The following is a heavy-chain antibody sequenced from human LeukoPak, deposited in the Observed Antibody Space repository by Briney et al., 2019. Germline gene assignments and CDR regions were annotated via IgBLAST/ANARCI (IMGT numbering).Heavy chain of an antibody. Sequence: PSETLSLTCTVSGGSISSGSYYWSWIRQPAGKGLEWIGRIYTSGSTNYNPSLKSRVTISVDTSKNQFSLKLSSVTAADTAAYYCARDRPVGATTYGMDVWGQGTTVTVSS. CDR3: ARDRPVGATTYGMDV. J-gene: IGHJ6*02. D-gene: IGHD1-26*01. V-gene: IGHV4-61*02. CDR1: GGSISSGSYY. CDR2: IYTSGST.